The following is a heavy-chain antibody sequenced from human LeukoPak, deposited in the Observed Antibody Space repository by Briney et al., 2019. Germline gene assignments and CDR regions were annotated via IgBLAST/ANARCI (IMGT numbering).Heavy chain of an antibody. Sequence: GGSLRLSCAASGFTFSSYAMHWVRQAPGKGLEWVAVISYDGSNKYYADSVKGRFTISRDNAKNSLYLQMNSLRAEDTAVYYCTREDHSNYNYWGQGTLVTVSS. CDR2: ISYDGSNK. CDR3: TREDHSNYNY. CDR1: GFTFSSYA. D-gene: IGHD4-11*01. V-gene: IGHV3-30-3*01. J-gene: IGHJ4*02.